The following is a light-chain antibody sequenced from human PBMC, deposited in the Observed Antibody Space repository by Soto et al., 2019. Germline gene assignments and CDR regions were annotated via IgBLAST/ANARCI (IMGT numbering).Light chain of an antibody. J-gene: IGKJ1*01. CDR2: GAS. Sequence: EIVLTQSPVTLSLSPGERATLSCRASQSVSSSCLAWYQQKPGQAPRLLIYGASSRATGIPDRFSGSGSGTDFTLTISRLEPEDFAVYYCQHYGSPPPTFGQGTKVDIK. CDR3: QHYGSPPPT. V-gene: IGKV3-20*01. CDR1: QSVSSSC.